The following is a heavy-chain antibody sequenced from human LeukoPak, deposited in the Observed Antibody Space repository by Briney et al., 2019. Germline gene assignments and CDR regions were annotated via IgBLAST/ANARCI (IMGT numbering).Heavy chain of an antibody. D-gene: IGHD3-10*01. J-gene: IGHJ6*03. CDR3: ARGFGELSLYYYYYYMDV. CDR1: GGSFSGYY. V-gene: IGHV4-34*01. Sequence: PSETLSLTCAVYGGSFSGYYWSWIRQPPGKGLEWIGEINHSGSTNYNPSLKSRVTISVDTSKNQFSLKLSSVTAADTAVYYCARGFGELSLYYYYYYMDVWGKGTTVTISS. CDR2: INHSGST.